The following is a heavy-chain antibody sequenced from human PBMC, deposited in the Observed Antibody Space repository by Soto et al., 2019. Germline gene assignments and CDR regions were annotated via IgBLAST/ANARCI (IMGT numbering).Heavy chain of an antibody. J-gene: IGHJ4*02. CDR2: ISSSSSYT. V-gene: IGHV3-11*06. CDR3: ARQWFGELFPFDY. CDR1: GFTFSDYY. D-gene: IGHD3-10*01. Sequence: GGSLRLSCAASGFTFSDYYMSWIRQAPGKGLEWVSYISSSSSYTNYADSVKGRFTISRDNAKNSLYLQMNSLRAEDTAVYYCARQWFGELFPFDYWGQGTLVTVSS.